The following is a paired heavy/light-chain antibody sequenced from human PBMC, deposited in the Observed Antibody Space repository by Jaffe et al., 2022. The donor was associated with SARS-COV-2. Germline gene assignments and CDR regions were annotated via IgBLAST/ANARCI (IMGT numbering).Heavy chain of an antibody. D-gene: IGHD3-22*01. CDR3: ARAYYYYDSSGYYYYAFDI. J-gene: IGHJ3*02. CDR1: GGSISSSSYY. V-gene: IGHV4-39*01. Sequence: QLQLQESGPGLVKPSETLSLTCTVSGGSISSSSYYWGWIRQPPGKGLEWIGSIYYSGSTYYNPSLKSRVTISVDTSKNQFSLKLSSVTAADTAVYYCARAYYYYDSSGYYYYAFDIWGQGTMVTVSS. CDR2: IYYSGST.
Light chain of an antibody. CDR1: KLGDKY. Sequence: SYELTQPPSVSVSPGQTASITCSGDKLGDKYACWYQQKPGQSPVLVIYQDSKRPSGIPERFSGSNSGNTATLTISGTQAMDEADYYCQAWDSSTSHVVFGGGTKLTVL. J-gene: IGLJ2*01. V-gene: IGLV3-1*01. CDR2: QDS. CDR3: QAWDSSTSHVV.